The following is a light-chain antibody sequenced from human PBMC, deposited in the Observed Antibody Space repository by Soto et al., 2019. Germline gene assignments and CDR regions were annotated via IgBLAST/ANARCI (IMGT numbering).Light chain of an antibody. CDR2: DAS. J-gene: IGKJ5*01. V-gene: IGKV3D-15*01. CDR1: QSVRSN. Sequence: EIVMTQSLATLSVSAGERATLSCRARQSVRSNLAWYQQKPGQAPRLLIYDASTRATGIPARFSGSGSGTEFILTISSLQSEDFGVYYCQQYNNWPPITFGQGTRLEIK. CDR3: QQYNNWPPIT.